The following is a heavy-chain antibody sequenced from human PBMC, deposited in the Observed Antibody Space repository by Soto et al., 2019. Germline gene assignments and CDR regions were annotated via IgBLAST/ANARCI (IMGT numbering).Heavy chain of an antibody. CDR1: GGSISSGGYY. CDR3: ARERCSGGSCPEGYFQH. CDR2: IYYSGST. J-gene: IGHJ1*01. V-gene: IGHV4-31*03. D-gene: IGHD2-15*01. Sequence: QVQLQESGPGLVKPSQTLSLTCTVSGGSISSGGYYWSWIRQHPGKGLEWIGYIYYSGSTYYNPSLKSRVTISVDTSKNQFSLKLSSVTAADTAAYYCARERCSGGSCPEGYFQHWGQGTLVTVSS.